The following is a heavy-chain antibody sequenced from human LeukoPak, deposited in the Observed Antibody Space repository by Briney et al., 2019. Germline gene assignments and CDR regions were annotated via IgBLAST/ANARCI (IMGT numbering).Heavy chain of an antibody. D-gene: IGHD2-15*01. J-gene: IGHJ4*02. CDR3: ARGPIGVVVAATLLDY. V-gene: IGHV3-64*01. Sequence: GGSLRLSCAASGFTFSSYAMHWVRQAPGKGLEYVSAISSNGGSTYYANSVKGRFTISRDNSKNTLYLQMGSLRAEDMAVYYCARGPIGVVVAATLLDYWGQGTLVTVSS. CDR1: GFTFSSYA. CDR2: ISSNGGST.